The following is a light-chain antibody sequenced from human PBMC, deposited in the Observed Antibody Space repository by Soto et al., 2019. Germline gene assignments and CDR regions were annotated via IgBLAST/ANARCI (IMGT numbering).Light chain of an antibody. CDR1: QTISTW. V-gene: IGKV1-5*01. CDR2: DAS. Sequence: DIQMTQSPSTLSASVGDRVTITCRASQTISTWLAWYQLKPGEAPKLLIYDASSLESGVPSRFSGSGSGPEFTLTISSLQPDDFATYYCQQYKTYWTFGQGTKVEIK. J-gene: IGKJ1*01. CDR3: QQYKTYWT.